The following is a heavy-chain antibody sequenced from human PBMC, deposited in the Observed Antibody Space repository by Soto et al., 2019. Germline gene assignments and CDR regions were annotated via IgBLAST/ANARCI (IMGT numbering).Heavy chain of an antibody. D-gene: IGHD3-3*01. J-gene: IGHJ1*01. CDR1: GGSFSGYY. CDR2: INHSGST. CDR3: ARLSRRSGSGYYHLLYFQH. Sequence: QVQLQQWGAGLLKPSETLSLTCAVYGGSFSGYYWSWIRQPPGKGLEWIGEINHSGSTNYNPSLKSRVTLSVDTSKNQFSLKLSSVTAVDTAVYYCARLSRRSGSGYYHLLYFQHWGQGTLVTVSS. V-gene: IGHV4-34*01.